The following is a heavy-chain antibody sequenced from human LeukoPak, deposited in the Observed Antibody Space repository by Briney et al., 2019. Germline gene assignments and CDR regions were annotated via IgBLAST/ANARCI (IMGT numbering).Heavy chain of an antibody. CDR3: VRGANYYDTSGYYDY. CDR2: ISAYDGDT. Sequence: ASVKVSCKASGYDFTRHGISWVRQAPGQGLEWMGWISAYDGDTKYAQNLQGRVTLTTDTSTSTVYMELSSLRSEDTAVYYCVRGANYYDTSGYYDYWGQGTLVTVSS. D-gene: IGHD3-22*01. CDR1: GYDFTRHG. V-gene: IGHV1-18*01. J-gene: IGHJ4*02.